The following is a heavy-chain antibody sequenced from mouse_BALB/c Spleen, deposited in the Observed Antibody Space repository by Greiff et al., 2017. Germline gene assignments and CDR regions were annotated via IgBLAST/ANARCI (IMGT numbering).Heavy chain of an antibody. D-gene: IGHD3-1*01. V-gene: IGHV1-77*01. Sequence: VKLVESGPELVKPGASVKMSCKASGYTFTDYVISWVKQRTGQGLEWIGEIYPGSGSTYYNEKFKGKATLTADKSSNTAYMQLSSLTSEDSAVYFCARGPGPWFAYWGQGTLVTVSA. J-gene: IGHJ3*01. CDR3: ARGPGPWFAY. CDR1: GYTFTDYV. CDR2: IYPGSGST.